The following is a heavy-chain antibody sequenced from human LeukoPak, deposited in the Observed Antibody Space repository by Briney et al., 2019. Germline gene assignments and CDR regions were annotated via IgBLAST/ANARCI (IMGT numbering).Heavy chain of an antibody. V-gene: IGHV3-74*01. Sequence: GGSLRLSCAASGFTFSSYWMHWVRQAPGKGLVWVSRINSDGSSTSYADSVKGRFTISRDNAKNTLYLQMNSLRAEDTAVYYCARDVHNPYYYDSSGYYPTGWGQGTLVTVSS. D-gene: IGHD3-22*01. J-gene: IGHJ4*02. CDR3: ARDVHNPYYYDSSGYYPTG. CDR2: INSDGSST. CDR1: GFTFSSYW.